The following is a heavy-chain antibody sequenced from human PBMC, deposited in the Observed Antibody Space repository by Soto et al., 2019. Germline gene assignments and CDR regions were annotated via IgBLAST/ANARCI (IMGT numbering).Heavy chain of an antibody. V-gene: IGHV4-30-4*01. CDR3: ASYSSSLGFDY. J-gene: IGHJ4*02. D-gene: IGHD6-6*01. CDR1: GGSISSGDHY. Sequence: TSETLSLTCTVSGGSISSGDHYWSWIRQPPGKGLEWIGYIYYSGSTYYNPSLKSRVSISVDTSKNQFSLKLSSVTAADTAVYFCASYSSSLGFDYWGQGTLVTVSS. CDR2: IYYSGST.